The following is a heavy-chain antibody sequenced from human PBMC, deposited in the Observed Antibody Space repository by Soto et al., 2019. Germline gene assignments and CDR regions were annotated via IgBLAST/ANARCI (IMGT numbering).Heavy chain of an antibody. D-gene: IGHD2-15*01. CDR3: AREGRWSVNDGFDI. CDR2: IHYSGST. V-gene: IGHV4-30-4*01. J-gene: IGHJ3*02. Sequence: PSETLSLTCTVSGVSISSGDYYWSWIRQPPGKGLEWIGYIHYSGSTYYNPSLKSRLTISLDTSKNQFSLKLSSVTAADTAVYYCAREGRWSVNDGFDIWGQGTMVTVSS. CDR1: GVSISSGDYY.